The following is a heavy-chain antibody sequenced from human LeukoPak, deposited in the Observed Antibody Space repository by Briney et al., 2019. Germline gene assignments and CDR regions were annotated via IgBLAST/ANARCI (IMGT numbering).Heavy chain of an antibody. Sequence: SSETLSLTCTVSGGSISSYYWSWIRQPPGKGLEWIGYIYYSGSTYYNPSLKSRVTISVDTSKNQFSLKLSSVTAADTAVYYCARHGVEMAKLGAFDIWGQGTMVTVSS. CDR3: ARHGVEMAKLGAFDI. V-gene: IGHV4-59*08. D-gene: IGHD5-24*01. J-gene: IGHJ3*02. CDR1: GGSISSYY. CDR2: IYYSGST.